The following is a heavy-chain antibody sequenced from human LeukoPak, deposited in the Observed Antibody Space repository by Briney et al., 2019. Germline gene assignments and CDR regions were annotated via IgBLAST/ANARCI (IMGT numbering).Heavy chain of an antibody. CDR3: ARARIDY. CDR2: IKEDGSEK. Sequence: GGSLRRSCAASGFTFSSHWMTWVRQAPGKGLEWVANIKEDGSEKYYVDSVKGRFTISRDNAKNSLLLQMSSLRAEDTAVYYCARARIDYWGQGTLVTVSS. J-gene: IGHJ4*02. CDR1: GFTFSSHW. D-gene: IGHD1-14*01. V-gene: IGHV3-7*04.